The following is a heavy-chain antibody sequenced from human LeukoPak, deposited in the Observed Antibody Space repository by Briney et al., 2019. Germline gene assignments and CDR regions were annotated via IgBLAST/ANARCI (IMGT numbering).Heavy chain of an antibody. CDR3: ARGPDPRV. CDR2: INHSGST. Sequence: PSETLSLICAVYGGSFSGYYWSWIRQPPGKGLEWIGEINHSGSTNYNPSLKSRVTISVDTSKNQFSLKLSSVTAADTAVYYCARGPDPRVWGQGTLVTVSS. J-gene: IGHJ4*02. V-gene: IGHV4-34*01. CDR1: GGSFSGYY.